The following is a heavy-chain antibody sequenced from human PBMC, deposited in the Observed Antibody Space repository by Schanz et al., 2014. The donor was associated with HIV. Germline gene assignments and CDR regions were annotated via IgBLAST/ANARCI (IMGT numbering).Heavy chain of an antibody. CDR1: GFTFSKYG. CDR2: ISFDGGEK. V-gene: IGHV3-30*03. J-gene: IGHJ6*02. CDR3: PQPIIRLLDWPHAPGRLAA. D-gene: IGHD5-12*01. Sequence: QVQLVESGGGVVQPGRSPTLSCAASGFTFSKYGMHWVRQAPGKGLEWVAVISFDGGEKHYGDSVKGRFTISRDNSKNTLYLQMSSLREEDTSVYYCPQPIIRLLDWPHAPGRLAAWGLGPTATVSS.